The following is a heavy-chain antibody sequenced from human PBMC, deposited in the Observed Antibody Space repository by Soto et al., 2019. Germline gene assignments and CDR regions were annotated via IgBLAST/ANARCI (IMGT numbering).Heavy chain of an antibody. CDR2: ISYDGSNK. J-gene: IGHJ4*02. Sequence: HPGGSLRLSCAASGFTFSSYAMHWVRQAPGKGLEWVAVISYDGSNKYYADSVKGRFTISRDNSKNTLYLQMNSLRAEDTAVYYCARVPSISYYYDSSGYSLADYWGQRTLVTVSS. D-gene: IGHD3-22*01. CDR3: ARVPSISYYYDSSGYSLADY. V-gene: IGHV3-30-3*01. CDR1: GFTFSSYA.